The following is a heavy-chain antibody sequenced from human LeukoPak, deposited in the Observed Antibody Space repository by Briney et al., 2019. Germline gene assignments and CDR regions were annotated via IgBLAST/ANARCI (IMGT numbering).Heavy chain of an antibody. CDR1: GFTFSSYW. CDR3: AREHSTLYYFDY. Sequence: PGESLRLSCAASGFTFSSYWMHWVRQTPGKGLVWVSRVNSDGSSTTYADSVKGRFTISRDNAKNTLYLQMNGLRAEDTAVYYCAREHSTLYYFDYWGQGTLVTVSS. J-gene: IGHJ4*02. D-gene: IGHD4-11*01. CDR2: VNSDGSST. V-gene: IGHV3-74*01.